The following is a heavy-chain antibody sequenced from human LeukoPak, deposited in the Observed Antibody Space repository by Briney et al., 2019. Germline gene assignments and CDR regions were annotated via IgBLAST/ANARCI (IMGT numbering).Heavy chain of an antibody. J-gene: IGHJ5*02. Sequence: PSETLSLTCTVSGGSIASYYWGWIRQPPGKGLEWIGSIYHSGSTYYNPSLKSRVTISVDTSKNQFSLKLSSVTAADTAVYYCARGYNWNDWFDPWGQGTLVTVSS. CDR1: GGSIASYY. D-gene: IGHD1-20*01. CDR2: IYHSGST. V-gene: IGHV4-38-2*02. CDR3: ARGYNWNDWFDP.